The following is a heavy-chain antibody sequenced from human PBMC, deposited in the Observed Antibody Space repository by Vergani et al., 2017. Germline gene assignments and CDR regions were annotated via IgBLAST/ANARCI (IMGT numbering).Heavy chain of an antibody. CDR2: VDPEDGET. CDR3: ARKSIAAAGTNWFDP. CDR1: GYTFTDHY. D-gene: IGHD6-13*01. J-gene: IGHJ5*02. Sequence: EVQLVPSGAEVKKPGATMQISCKVSGYTFTDHYMHWVNQAPGKGLEWMGLVDPEDGETIYAEKFKGRVTIAADTSTDTAHLELSSLRSEDTAVYYCARKSIAAAGTNWFDPWGQGTLVTVSS. V-gene: IGHV1-69-2*01.